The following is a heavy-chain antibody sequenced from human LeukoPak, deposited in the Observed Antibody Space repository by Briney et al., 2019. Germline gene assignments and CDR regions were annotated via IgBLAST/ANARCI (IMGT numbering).Heavy chain of an antibody. J-gene: IGHJ4*02. Sequence: PSETLSLTCAVYGGSFSGYYWSWVRQPPGKGLEWIGEVNHSGSTNYNPSLKSRVTISVDTSKNQFSLKLSSVTAADTAVYYCARIEGVSSGYYYHYFDYWGQGTLVTVSS. CDR2: VNHSGST. CDR1: GGSFSGYY. V-gene: IGHV4-34*01. D-gene: IGHD3-22*01. CDR3: ARIEGVSSGYYYHYFDY.